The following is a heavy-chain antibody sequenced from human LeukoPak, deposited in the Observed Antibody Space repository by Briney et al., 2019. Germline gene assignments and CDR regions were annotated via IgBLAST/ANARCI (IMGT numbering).Heavy chain of an antibody. CDR3: AREAYYGSGRSRQPSPV. J-gene: IGHJ4*02. D-gene: IGHD3-10*01. CDR1: GFTFSSYA. V-gene: IGHV3-30*15. CDR2: ISKDGSNE. Sequence: GTSLRLSCAASGFTFSSYAMYWVRQAPGKGLEWAALISKDGSNEDHADSVKGRFTISRDNSRTTLYLQMSSLRPEDTAVYYCAREAYYGSGRSRQPSPVWGQGTLVTVSS.